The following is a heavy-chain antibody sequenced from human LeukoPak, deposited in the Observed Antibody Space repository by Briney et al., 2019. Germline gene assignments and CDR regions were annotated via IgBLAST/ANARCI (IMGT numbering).Heavy chain of an antibody. V-gene: IGHV3-33*01. CDR1: GFTFSSYG. Sequence: GGSLRLSCAASGFTFSSYGMHWVRQAPGKGLEWVAVIWYDGSNKYYADSVKGRFTISRDNSKNTLYLQMNSLRAEDTAVYYCARDLSGPSYHYFDYWGQGTLVTVSS. J-gene: IGHJ4*02. D-gene: IGHD2/OR15-2a*01. CDR3: ARDLSGPSYHYFDY. CDR2: IWYDGSNK.